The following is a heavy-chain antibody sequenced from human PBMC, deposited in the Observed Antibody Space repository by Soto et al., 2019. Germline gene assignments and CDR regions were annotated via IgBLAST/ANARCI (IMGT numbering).Heavy chain of an antibody. CDR1: GYTLTELS. V-gene: IGHV1-24*01. CDR3: AAAGKRGGLHYGMDV. CDR2: FDPEDGET. D-gene: IGHD2-15*01. J-gene: IGHJ6*02. Sequence: ASVKVSCKVSGYTLTELSMHWVRQAPGKGLEWMGGFDPEDGETIYAQKFQGRVTMTEDTSTDTAYMELSSLRSEDKAVYYCAAAGKRGGLHYGMDVWGQGTTVTVSS.